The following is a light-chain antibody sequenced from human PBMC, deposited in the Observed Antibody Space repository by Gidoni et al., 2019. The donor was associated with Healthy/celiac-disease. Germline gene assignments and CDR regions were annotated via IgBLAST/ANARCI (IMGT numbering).Light chain of an antibody. J-gene: IGLJ1*01. CDR3: SSYTSSSTPYV. Sequence: QSALTQPAPVSGSPGRSITISCTGTSSDVGGYNYVPWYQQHPGKAPKLMIYDVSNRPSGVSNRFSGSKSGNTASLTISGLQAEDEADYYCSSYTSSSTPYVFGTGTKVTVL. CDR1: SSDVGGYNY. CDR2: DVS. V-gene: IGLV2-14*03.